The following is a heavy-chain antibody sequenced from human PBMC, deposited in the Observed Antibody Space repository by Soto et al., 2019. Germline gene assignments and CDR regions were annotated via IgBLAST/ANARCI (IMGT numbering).Heavy chain of an antibody. V-gene: IGHV4-34*01. CDR3: ARGGPGIAAAGPPLCDY. CDR2: INHSGST. CDR1: GGSFSGYY. Sequence: SETLSLTCAVYGGSFSGYYWSWIRQPPGKGLEWIGEINHSGSTNYNPSLKSRVTISVDTSKNQFSLKLSSVTAADTAVYYCARGGPGIAAAGPPLCDYWGQGTLVTVSS. D-gene: IGHD6-13*01. J-gene: IGHJ4*02.